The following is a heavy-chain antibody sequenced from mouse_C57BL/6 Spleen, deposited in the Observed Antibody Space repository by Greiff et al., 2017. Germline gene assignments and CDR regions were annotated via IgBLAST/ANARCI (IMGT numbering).Heavy chain of an antibody. CDR3: ARHSLGSSYEYFDV. J-gene: IGHJ1*03. V-gene: IGHV2-6-1*01. Sequence: VQLQQSGPGLVAPSQSLSITCTVSGFSLTSYGVHWVRQPPGKGLEWLVVIWSDGSTTYNSALKSRLSISKDNSKSQVFLKMNSLQTDDTAMYYCARHSLGSSYEYFDVWGTGTTVTVSS. D-gene: IGHD1-1*01. CDR1: GFSLTSYG. CDR2: IWSDGST.